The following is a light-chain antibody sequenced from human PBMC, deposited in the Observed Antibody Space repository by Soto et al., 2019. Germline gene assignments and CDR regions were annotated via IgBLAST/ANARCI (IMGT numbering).Light chain of an antibody. CDR3: LQHRSYPWT. V-gene: IGKV1-17*01. Sequence: DIQMTQSPSSLSASVGDRVTLTCRASQGIGDDLGWYQQQPGRAPKRLIYGVFNLQGGVPSRFSGSGSGTEFTLAISGLQPVDFATYDCLQHRSYPWTFGQGTEVEIK. CDR2: GVF. CDR1: QGIGDD. J-gene: IGKJ1*01.